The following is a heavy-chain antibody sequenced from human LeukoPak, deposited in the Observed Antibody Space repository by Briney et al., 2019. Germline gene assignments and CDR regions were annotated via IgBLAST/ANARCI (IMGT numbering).Heavy chain of an antibody. D-gene: IGHD1-26*01. V-gene: IGHV4-4*07. CDR2: IYNSVTT. Sequence: PETLSLTCTVSGGSISSYYWSWIRQPPGKGLEWIGRIYNSVTTNYSPSLESRVTMSLDTSKNRFSLSLSSVTAADTAVYYCARDRLGATGHWRIDVWGRGTLVTVSS. CDR3: ARDRLGATGHWRIDV. CDR1: GGSISSYY. J-gene: IGHJ2*01.